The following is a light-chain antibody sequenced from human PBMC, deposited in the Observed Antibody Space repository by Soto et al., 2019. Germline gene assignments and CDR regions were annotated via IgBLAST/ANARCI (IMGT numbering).Light chain of an antibody. CDR3: HQYSGSPNT. J-gene: IGKJ2*01. V-gene: IGKV3-20*01. Sequence: EIVLTQSPGTLSLSPGERATLSCRASQSVSNNYLAWYQQTPGQAPRLLIYGASSRATDVPDRFSGSGSGTDFTLTITRLEPEDLEVYYCHQYSGSPNTFGKGTKVDIX. CDR2: GAS. CDR1: QSVSNNY.